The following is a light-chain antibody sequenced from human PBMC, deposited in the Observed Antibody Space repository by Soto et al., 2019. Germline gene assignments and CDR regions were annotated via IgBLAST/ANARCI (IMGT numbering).Light chain of an antibody. CDR3: SSYTTSNTLV. J-gene: IGLJ2*01. CDR2: EVT. CDR1: SSDIGGYNY. V-gene: IGLV2-14*01. Sequence: QSVLTQPASVSGSPGQSITISCTGTSSDIGGYNYVSWYQQHPGKAPKLMIYEVTNRPSGVSNRFSASKSGNTASLTISGLQDEDEADYYCSSYTTSNTLVFGGGTKLTVL.